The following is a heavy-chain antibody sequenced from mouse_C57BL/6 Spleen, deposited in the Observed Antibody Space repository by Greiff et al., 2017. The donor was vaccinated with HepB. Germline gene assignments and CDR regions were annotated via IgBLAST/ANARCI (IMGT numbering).Heavy chain of an antibody. V-gene: IGHV3-6*01. D-gene: IGHD2-3*01. CDR3: ARDLPYENYAMDY. J-gene: IGHJ4*01. CDR1: GYSITSGYY. CDR2: ISYDGSN. Sequence: ESGPGLVKPSQSLSLTCSVTGYSITSGYYWNWIRQFPGNKLEWMGYISYDGSNNYNPSLKNRISITRDTSKNQFFLKLNSVTTEDTATYYCARDLPYENYAMDYWGQGTSVTVSS.